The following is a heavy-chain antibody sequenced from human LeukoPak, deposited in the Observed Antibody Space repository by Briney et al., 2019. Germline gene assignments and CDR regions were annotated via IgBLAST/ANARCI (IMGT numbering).Heavy chain of an antibody. Sequence: GGSLRLSCAASGFTFSSYAMSWVRQAPGKGLEWVSSISSSSSYIYYADSVKGRFTISRNNAKNSLHLQMNSLRAEDTAVYYCARVTLSGLVDYWGQGTLVTVSS. V-gene: IGHV3-21*01. CDR1: GFTFSSYA. J-gene: IGHJ4*02. CDR3: ARVTLSGLVDY. CDR2: ISSSSSYI. D-gene: IGHD1-26*01.